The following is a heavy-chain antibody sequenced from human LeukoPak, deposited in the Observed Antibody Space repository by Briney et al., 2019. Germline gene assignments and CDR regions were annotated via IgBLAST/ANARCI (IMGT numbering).Heavy chain of an antibody. CDR1: GFTLRNYA. V-gene: IGHV3-23*01. CDR3: ARDLVVVPAARRGYYYMDV. CDR2: FSGSGVST. Sequence: GESLRLSCAASGFTLRNYAMSWVRQAPGKGLEWVSAFSGSGVSTHYADSVKGRFTISRDNSKNTLYLQMNSLRAEDTAVYYCARDLVVVPAARRGYYYMDVWGKGTTVTISS. D-gene: IGHD2-2*01. J-gene: IGHJ6*03.